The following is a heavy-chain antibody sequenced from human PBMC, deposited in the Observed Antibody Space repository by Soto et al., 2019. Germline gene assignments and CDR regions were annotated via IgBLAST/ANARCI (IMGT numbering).Heavy chain of an antibody. CDR1: GFSFSSYS. D-gene: IGHD2-15*01. Sequence: EVQLVESGGGLVKPGGSLRLSCAASGFSFSSYSMNWVRQAPGKGLEWVSSISSSASHINYADSVKGRFTISRDNATKSLYLQMNSLRAEDTAVYYCARGYTGYCSGGTCYWFDPWGQGNLVTVSS. CDR2: ISSSASHI. CDR3: ARGYTGYCSGGTCYWFDP. V-gene: IGHV3-21*01. J-gene: IGHJ5*02.